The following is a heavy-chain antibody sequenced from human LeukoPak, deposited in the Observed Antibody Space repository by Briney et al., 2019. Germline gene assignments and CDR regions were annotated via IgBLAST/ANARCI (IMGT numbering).Heavy chain of an antibody. CDR2: ISYDGSNE. CDR1: GFTFSSYG. CDR3: ARVRAGYCTSTSCYTGMHV. Sequence: GRSLRLSCAASGFTFSSYGMHWVRQAPGKGLEWVALISYDGSNEYYADSVRGRFTISRDNSKFTLYMQMNSLRAEDTAVYYCARVRAGYCTSTSCYTGMHVWGQGTTVTVSS. J-gene: IGHJ6*02. V-gene: IGHV3-30*03. D-gene: IGHD2-2*01.